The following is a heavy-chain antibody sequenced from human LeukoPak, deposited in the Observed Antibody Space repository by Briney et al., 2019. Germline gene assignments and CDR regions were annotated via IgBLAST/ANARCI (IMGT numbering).Heavy chain of an antibody. Sequence: GGSLRLSCAASGFTFDDYAMHWVRRAPGKGLEWVSGISWNSGSIGYADSVKGRFTISRDNAKNSLYLQMNSLRAEDTALYYCAKDGSYYDFWSGYYTPYYYYMDVWGKGTTVTVSS. D-gene: IGHD3-3*01. V-gene: IGHV3-9*01. CDR1: GFTFDDYA. J-gene: IGHJ6*03. CDR2: ISWNSGSI. CDR3: AKDGSYYDFWSGYYTPYYYYMDV.